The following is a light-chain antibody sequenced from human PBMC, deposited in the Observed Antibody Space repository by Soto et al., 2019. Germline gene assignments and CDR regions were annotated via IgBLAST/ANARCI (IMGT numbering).Light chain of an antibody. CDR2: AAS. Sequence: DIQMTQSPSSLSASVGDRVTITCRASQSISSYLNWYQQKPGKAPKLLIYAASSLQSGVPSRFSGSGSGTDFTFTVTSLQSEDFATYYCQQSYSTPFTFVGGTKVEIK. J-gene: IGKJ4*01. V-gene: IGKV1-39*01. CDR1: QSISSY. CDR3: QQSYSTPFT.